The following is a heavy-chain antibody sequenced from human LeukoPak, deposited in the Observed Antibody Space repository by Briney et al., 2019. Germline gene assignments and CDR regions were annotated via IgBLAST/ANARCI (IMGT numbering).Heavy chain of an antibody. CDR3: AKDPGYLDY. V-gene: IGHV3-30*18. CDR1: GFTFSSYG. CDR2: ISYDGRNK. Sequence: EGSLRLSCATSGFTFSSYGMHWVRQAPGKGLEWVAVISYDGRNKYYADSVKGRFAISRDNSKNTVHLQMNSLRAEDTAVYYCAKDPGYLDYWGQGTLVTVSS. J-gene: IGHJ4*02. D-gene: IGHD2-15*01.